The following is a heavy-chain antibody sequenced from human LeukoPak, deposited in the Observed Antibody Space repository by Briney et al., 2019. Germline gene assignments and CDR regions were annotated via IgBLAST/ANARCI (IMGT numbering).Heavy chain of an antibody. V-gene: IGHV4-39*01. J-gene: IGHJ4*02. CDR3: ARSSSSSGYYFDY. CDR2: IYYSGSA. Sequence: PSETLSLTCTVSGGSINSSSYYWGWIRQPPGKGLEWIGSIYYSGSAYYNPSLKSRVTISVDTSKIQFSLKLSSVTAADTAVYYCARSSSSSGYYFDYWGQGTLVTVSS. CDR1: GGSINSSSYY. D-gene: IGHD3-22*01.